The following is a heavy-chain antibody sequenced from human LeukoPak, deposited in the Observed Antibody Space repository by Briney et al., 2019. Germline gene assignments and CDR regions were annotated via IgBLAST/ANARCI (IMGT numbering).Heavy chain of an antibody. V-gene: IGHV1-69*06. Sequence: GASVKVSCKASGGTFSSYAISWVRQAPGQGLEWMGGIIPIFGTANYAQKFQGRVTITADKSTSTAYMELSSLRSEDTAVYCCARDRLGDGYNYLDYWGQGTLVTVSS. D-gene: IGHD5-24*01. J-gene: IGHJ4*02. CDR1: GGTFSSYA. CDR3: ARDRLGDGYNYLDY. CDR2: IIPIFGTA.